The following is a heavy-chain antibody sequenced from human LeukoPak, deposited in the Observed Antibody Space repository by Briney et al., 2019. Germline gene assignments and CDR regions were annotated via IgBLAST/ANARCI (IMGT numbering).Heavy chain of an antibody. CDR3: ARGPLYYGSGSYYRF. J-gene: IGHJ4*02. Sequence: SETLSLTCAVYGGSFSGYYWSWIRQPPGKGLEWIGEINHSGSTNYNPSLKSRVTISVDTSKNQFSLKLCSVTAADTAVYYCARGPLYYGSGSYYRFGGQGTLVTVSS. V-gene: IGHV4-34*01. CDR1: GGSFSGYY. CDR2: INHSGST. D-gene: IGHD3-10*01.